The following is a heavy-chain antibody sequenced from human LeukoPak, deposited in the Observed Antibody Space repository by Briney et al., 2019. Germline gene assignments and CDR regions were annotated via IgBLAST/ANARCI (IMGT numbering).Heavy chain of an antibody. V-gene: IGHV1-69*04. CDR3: ATRLPLKYYYDY. D-gene: IGHD3-9*01. Sequence: SVTVSCKASGGTFSSYAISWVRQAPGQGLEWMGRIIPILGIANYAQKFQGRVTITADKSTSTAYMELSSLRSEDTAVYYCATRLPLKYYYDYWGQGTLVTVSS. CDR2: IIPILGIA. CDR1: GGTFSSYA. J-gene: IGHJ4*02.